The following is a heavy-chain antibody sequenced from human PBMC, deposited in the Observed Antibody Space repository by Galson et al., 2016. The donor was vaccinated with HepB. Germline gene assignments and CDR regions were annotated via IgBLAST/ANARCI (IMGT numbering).Heavy chain of an antibody. Sequence: SLRLSCAASGFTFSSYAMTWVRQTPGKGLEWVSTVGGSGDYTYSTDSVKGRFTISRDNSKNTLHPQMNSLRAEDTAVYYCAKGFQDLDYWGQGTLVTVSS. D-gene: IGHD2-21*01. CDR3: AKGFQDLDY. J-gene: IGHJ4*02. CDR1: GFTFSSYA. V-gene: IGHV3-23*01. CDR2: VGGSGDYT.